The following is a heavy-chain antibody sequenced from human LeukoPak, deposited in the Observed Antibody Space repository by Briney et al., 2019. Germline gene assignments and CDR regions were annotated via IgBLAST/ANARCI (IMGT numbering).Heavy chain of an antibody. CDR3: AIPTYYYDSSALD. CDR1: GGTFSSYA. Sequence: ASVKVSCKASGGTFSSYAISWVRQAPGQGLEWMGRIIPILGTANYAQKFQGRVTITADKSTSTAYMELSSLRSEDTAVYYCAIPTYYYDSSALDWGQGTLVTVSS. V-gene: IGHV1-69*04. J-gene: IGHJ4*02. CDR2: IIPILGTA. D-gene: IGHD3-22*01.